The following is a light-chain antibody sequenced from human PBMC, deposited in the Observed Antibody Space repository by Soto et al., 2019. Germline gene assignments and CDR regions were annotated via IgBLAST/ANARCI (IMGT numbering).Light chain of an antibody. Sequence: QSALTQPPSASGFPGQSVTISCTGPKSDIGGDNYVSWYHRQPGRAPKLIIYEVTDRPSGVPGRFSGSKSGDTASLTVTGLQAADEGEYYCSSFTGSNNSIVFGGGTKLTVL. V-gene: IGLV2-8*01. J-gene: IGLJ3*02. CDR2: EVT. CDR1: KSDIGGDNY. CDR3: SSFTGSNNSIV.